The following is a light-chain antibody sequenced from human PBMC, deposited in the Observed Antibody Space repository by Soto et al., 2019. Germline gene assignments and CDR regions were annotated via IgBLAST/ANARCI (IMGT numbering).Light chain of an antibody. CDR1: QTISSW. Sequence: DIQMTQSPSTLSGSVGDRVTITCRASQTISSWLAWYQQKPGKAPKLLIYKASTLKSGVPSRFSGSGSGTELTITISSLQPDDFETYDCQKYNSAPLTFGQGTRLEIK. V-gene: IGKV1-5*03. CDR3: QKYNSAPLT. CDR2: KAS. J-gene: IGKJ5*01.